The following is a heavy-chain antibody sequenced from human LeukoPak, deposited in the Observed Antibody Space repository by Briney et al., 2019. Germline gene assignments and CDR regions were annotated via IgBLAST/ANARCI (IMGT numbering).Heavy chain of an antibody. CDR1: GFTFSSYA. CDR2: ISYDGSNK. Sequence: GGSLRLSCAASGFTFSSYAMHWVRQAPGKGLEWVAVISYDGSNKYYADSVKGRFTISRDNSKNTLYLRMNSLRAEDTAVYYCARDQGGPLDYWGQGTLVTVSS. J-gene: IGHJ4*02. D-gene: IGHD3-16*01. CDR3: ARDQGGPLDY. V-gene: IGHV3-30-3*01.